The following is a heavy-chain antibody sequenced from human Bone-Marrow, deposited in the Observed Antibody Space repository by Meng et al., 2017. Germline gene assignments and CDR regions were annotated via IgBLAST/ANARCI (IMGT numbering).Heavy chain of an antibody. D-gene: IGHD2-8*01. J-gene: IGHJ5*02. Sequence: GGSLRLSCAASGFTFSNYAMTWVRQAPGKGLEWVSTVFAYAGGTTTYYADSVKGRFTISRDDSTNILYLQMNSLRAEDTALYYCAKTRGMYGLHPVSWGQGTLVTVSS. CDR2: VFAYAGGTTT. V-gene: IGHV3-23*01. CDR1: GFTFSNYA. CDR3: AKTRGMYGLHPVS.